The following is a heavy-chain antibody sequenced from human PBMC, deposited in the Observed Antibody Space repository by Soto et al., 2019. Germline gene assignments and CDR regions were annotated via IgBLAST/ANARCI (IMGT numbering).Heavy chain of an antibody. Sequence: QVQLVQSGAEVKKAGASVKISCQASGYPFTSHAIYWVRQAPGQRPEWMGWINPANGNTKYSPKFQGRVTITRDTSAGTAYMELRTLTSEDTGLYSCAREGKPLFRELVGWFDPWGQGTLLTVSS. D-gene: IGHD1-7*01. J-gene: IGHJ5*02. CDR1: GYPFTSHA. CDR2: INPANGNT. CDR3: AREGKPLFRELVGWFDP. V-gene: IGHV1-3*01.